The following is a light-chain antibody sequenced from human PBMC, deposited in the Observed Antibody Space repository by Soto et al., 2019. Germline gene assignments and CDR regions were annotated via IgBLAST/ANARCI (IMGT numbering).Light chain of an antibody. CDR3: SSYTSSSTPYV. CDR1: SNDDGGYNY. Sequence: QPASAQPASVSGSPGQSITISCTGNSNDDGGYNYVSWYQQHPGKAPKLMIYDVTNRPSGVSNRFSGSKSGNTASLTISGLQAEDEADYYCSSYTSSSTPYVFGTGTKVTVL. J-gene: IGLJ1*01. CDR2: DVT. V-gene: IGLV2-14*01.